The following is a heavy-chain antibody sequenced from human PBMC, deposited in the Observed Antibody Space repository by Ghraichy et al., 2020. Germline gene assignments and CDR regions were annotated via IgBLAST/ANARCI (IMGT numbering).Heavy chain of an antibody. J-gene: IGHJ4*02. D-gene: IGHD2-2*01. Sequence: GGSLRLSCAASGFTFSSYAMSWVRQAPGKGLEWVSAISGSGGSTYYADSVKGRFTISRDNSKNTLYLQMNSLRAEDTAVYYCAKDPRRCSSTSCRDYWGQGTLVTVSS. CDR1: GFTFSSYA. CDR2: ISGSGGST. CDR3: AKDPRRCSSTSCRDY. V-gene: IGHV3-23*01.